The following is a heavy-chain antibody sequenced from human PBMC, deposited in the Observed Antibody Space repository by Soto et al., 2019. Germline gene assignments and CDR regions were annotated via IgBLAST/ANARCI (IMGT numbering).Heavy chain of an antibody. J-gene: IGHJ6*02. Sequence: PGGSLRLSCAASGFTFSSYGMHWVRQAPGKGLEWVAVIWYDGINKYYADSVKGRFTISRDNSKNTLYLQMNSLRAEDTAVYYCARARTLWFGGDYGMDVWGQGTTVTSP. CDR2: IWYDGINK. CDR3: ARARTLWFGGDYGMDV. V-gene: IGHV3-33*01. D-gene: IGHD3-10*01. CDR1: GFTFSSYG.